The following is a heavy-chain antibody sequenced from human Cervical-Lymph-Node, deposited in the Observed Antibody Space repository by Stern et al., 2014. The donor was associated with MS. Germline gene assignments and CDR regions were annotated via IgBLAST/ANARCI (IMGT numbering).Heavy chain of an antibody. CDR3: ARESSSTDYGLDV. J-gene: IGHJ6*02. CDR2: ISISSNYI. D-gene: IGHD6-6*01. Sequence: EMQLVESGGGLVKPGGSLRLSCAASGFTFTSYTMHWVRQAPGKGLEWVSSISISSNYIYYADSVKGRFTVSRDNAKNSLYLQMNSLRAEDTAMYYCARESSSTDYGLDVWGQGTTVTVSS. CDR1: GFTFTSYT. V-gene: IGHV3-21*01.